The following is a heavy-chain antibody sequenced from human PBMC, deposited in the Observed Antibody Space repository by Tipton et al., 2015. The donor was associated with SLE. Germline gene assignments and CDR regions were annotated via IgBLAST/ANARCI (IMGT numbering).Heavy chain of an antibody. Sequence: LRLSCTVSGGSISSYYWGWIRQPPGKGLEWIGSIYYSGSTYYNPSLKSRVTISVDTSKNQFSLKLSSVTAADTAVYYCARIHCSGGSCYFDYWGQGTLVTVSS. J-gene: IGHJ4*02. CDR3: ARIHCSGGSCYFDY. V-gene: IGHV4-39*07. CDR2: IYYSGST. D-gene: IGHD2-15*01. CDR1: GGSISSYY.